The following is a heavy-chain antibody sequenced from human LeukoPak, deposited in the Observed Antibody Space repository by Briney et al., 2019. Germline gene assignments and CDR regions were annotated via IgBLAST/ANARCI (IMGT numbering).Heavy chain of an antibody. D-gene: IGHD4-17*01. CDR1: GFTFSSYA. Sequence: PGGSLRLSCAASGFTFSSYAMSWVRQAPGKGLEWVANIKQDGSEKYYVDSVKGRFTISRDNAKNSLYLQMNSLRAEDTAVYYCAREVAHGDYDWFDPWGQGTLVTVSS. CDR3: AREVAHGDYDWFDP. J-gene: IGHJ5*02. V-gene: IGHV3-7*01. CDR2: IKQDGSEK.